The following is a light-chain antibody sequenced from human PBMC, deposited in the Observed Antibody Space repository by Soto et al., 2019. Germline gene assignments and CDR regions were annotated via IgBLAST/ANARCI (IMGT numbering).Light chain of an antibody. J-gene: IGLJ1*01. Sequence: QSVLTQPRSVSASPVQSVAISCTGTSSDVGGYDYVSWYQQHPGKAPKLMIYDVHKRPSGVPDRFSGSKSGNTASLTISGLQAEDEADYYCCSFAGDPYVFGTGTKVTVL. CDR2: DVH. CDR1: SSDVGGYDY. V-gene: IGLV2-11*01. CDR3: CSFAGDPYV.